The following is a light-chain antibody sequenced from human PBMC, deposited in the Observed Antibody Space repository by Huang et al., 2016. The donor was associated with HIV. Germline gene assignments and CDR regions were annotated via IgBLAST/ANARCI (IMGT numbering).Light chain of an antibody. CDR2: GAS. Sequence: EIVMTQSPATLSVSPGERVILSCRASESVISSLAWYQQKPGQAPRPLIYGASTRASGVPPRFRGSGSGTEFTLTISSLQSADFAVYYCQQYNNWPPLLTFGGGTKVEIK. J-gene: IGKJ4*01. CDR1: ESVISS. CDR3: QQYNNWPPLLT. V-gene: IGKV3-15*01.